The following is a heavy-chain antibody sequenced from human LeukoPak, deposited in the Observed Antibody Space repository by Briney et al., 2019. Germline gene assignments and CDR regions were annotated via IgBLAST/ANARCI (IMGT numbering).Heavy chain of an antibody. Sequence: GGSLILSCAASGFTFSDYYMHWIRQAPGKGLEWISSLSNSGDITYYVDSVKGRFSISRDNAKRSLYLQMRSLRAGDTAVYFCVRGGTFGVVTHLDVWGEGTTVTVSS. CDR2: LSNSGDIT. V-gene: IGHV3-11*04. D-gene: IGHD3-3*01. J-gene: IGHJ6*04. CDR3: VRGGTFGVVTHLDV. CDR1: GFTFSDYY.